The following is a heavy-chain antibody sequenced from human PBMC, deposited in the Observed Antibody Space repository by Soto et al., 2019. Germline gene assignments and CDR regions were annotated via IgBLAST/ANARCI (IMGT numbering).Heavy chain of an antibody. D-gene: IGHD3-10*01. V-gene: IGHV1-2*02. CDR3: ARLSLRGSAVGYFDY. Sequence: ASVKVSCNASGYTFTGYYMHWVRQAPGQGLEWMGWINANSGGTNDAQKFQGRVTMTRDTSISTAYMELSRLRSEDTAVYYCARLSLRGSAVGYFDYWGQGTLVTVSS. J-gene: IGHJ4*02. CDR1: GYTFTGYY. CDR2: INANSGGT.